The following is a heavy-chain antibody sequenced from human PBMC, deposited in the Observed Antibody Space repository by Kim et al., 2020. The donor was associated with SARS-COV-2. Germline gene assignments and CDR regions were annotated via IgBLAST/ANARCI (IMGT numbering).Heavy chain of an antibody. CDR3: SKGYSAYDWTYWYFDL. D-gene: IGHD5-12*01. CDR1: GFTFSSYG. CDR2: IWYDGSNK. Sequence: GGSLRLSCAASGFTFSSYGMHWVRQAPGKWLEWVAVIWYDGSNKYYADSVKGRFTISTDNSKNTLSLQMNSLRAEDTGVYYFSKGYSAYDWTYWYFDLGG. J-gene: IGHJ2*01. V-gene: IGHV3-33*06.